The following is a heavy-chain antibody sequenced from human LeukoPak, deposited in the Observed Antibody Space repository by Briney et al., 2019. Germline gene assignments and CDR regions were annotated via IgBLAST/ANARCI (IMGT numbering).Heavy chain of an antibody. CDR2: ISGSGGST. J-gene: IGHJ4*02. CDR1: GFTFSNYA. V-gene: IGHV3-23*01. Sequence: PGGSLRLSCAASGFTFSNYAMNWVPQAPGKGLEWVSGISGSGGSTYYADSVKGRFTISRDNPKNTLYLQMDSLRAEDTAIYYCAKGVQLGGYYFDYWGQGTLVTVSS. D-gene: IGHD1-1*01. CDR3: AKGVQLGGYYFDY.